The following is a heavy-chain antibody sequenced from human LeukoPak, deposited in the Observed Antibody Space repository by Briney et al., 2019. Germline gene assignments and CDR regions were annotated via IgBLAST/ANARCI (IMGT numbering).Heavy chain of an antibody. J-gene: IGHJ4*02. CDR3: ARALNWNFDY. D-gene: IGHD1-1*01. CDR1: GFTVSSNY. Sequence: GGSLRLSCAASGFTVSSNYMSWVRQAPGRGLEWVSVIYSGGSTYYADSVKGRFTISRDNSKNTLYLQMNSLRAEDTAVYYCARALNWNFDYWGQGTLVTVSS. V-gene: IGHV3-66*01. CDR2: IYSGGST.